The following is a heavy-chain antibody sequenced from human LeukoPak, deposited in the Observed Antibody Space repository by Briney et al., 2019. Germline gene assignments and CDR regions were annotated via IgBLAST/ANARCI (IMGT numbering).Heavy chain of an antibody. CDR2: ISSTSDYI. CDR3: ARDRRETAVIVPAAIDY. Sequence: GGSLRLSCAASGFIFSRSNMNWVRQAPGKGPEWVSSISSTSDYIYYADSVKGRFTISRDNAKNSLYLQMISLGPEDTAVYYCARDRRETAVIVPAAIDYWGQGTLVTVSS. CDR1: GFIFSRSN. V-gene: IGHV3-21*01. J-gene: IGHJ4*02. D-gene: IGHD2-2*01.